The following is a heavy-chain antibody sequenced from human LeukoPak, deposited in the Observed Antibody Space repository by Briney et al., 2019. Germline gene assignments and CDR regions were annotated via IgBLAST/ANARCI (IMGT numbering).Heavy chain of an antibody. CDR2: MNPNSGNT. J-gene: IGHJ6*02. Sequence: ASVKVSCKASGYTFTSYDINWVRQATGQGLEWMGWMNPNSGNTGYAQKFQGRVTMTRDTSISTAYMELSSLRSDDTAVYYCARGRVRNYGMDVWGQGTTVTVSS. V-gene: IGHV1-8*01. CDR1: GYTFTSYD. D-gene: IGHD3-10*01. CDR3: ARGRVRNYGMDV.